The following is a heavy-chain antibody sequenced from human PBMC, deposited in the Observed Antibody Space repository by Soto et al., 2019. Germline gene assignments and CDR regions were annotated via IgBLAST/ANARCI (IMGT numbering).Heavy chain of an antibody. CDR1: GFTFSSYS. V-gene: IGHV3-21*01. CDR3: ARVVNYYDSSGYSYYFDY. Sequence: GGSLRLSCAATGFTFSSYSMNWVRQAPGKGLEWVSSISSSSSYIYYADSVKGRFTISRDNAKNSLYLQMNSLRAEDTAVYYCARVVNYYDSSGYSYYFDYWGQGTLVTVSS. CDR2: ISSSSSYI. D-gene: IGHD3-22*01. J-gene: IGHJ4*02.